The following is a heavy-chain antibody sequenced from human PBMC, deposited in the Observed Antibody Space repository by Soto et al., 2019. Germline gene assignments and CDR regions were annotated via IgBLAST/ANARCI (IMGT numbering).Heavy chain of an antibody. CDR1: GYTFTSYA. Sequence: ASVKVSCKASGYTFTSYAMHWVRQAPGQRLEWMGWINAGNGNTKYSQKFQGRVTITRDTSASTAYMELSSLRSEDTAVYYCARVREWTEDYHFDYWGQGTLVTVSS. CDR3: ARVREWTEDYHFDY. D-gene: IGHD3-16*01. V-gene: IGHV1-3*01. CDR2: INAGNGNT. J-gene: IGHJ4*02.